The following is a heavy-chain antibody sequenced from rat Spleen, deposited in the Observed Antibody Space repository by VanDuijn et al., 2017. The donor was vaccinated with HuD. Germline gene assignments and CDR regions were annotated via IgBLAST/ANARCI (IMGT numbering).Heavy chain of an antibody. CDR2: ILTGGNT. D-gene: IGHD5-1*01. Sequence: QVQLMESGPGLVQPSETLSLTCTVSGFSLTSYNVHWLRQPPGKGLEWIAAILTGGNTYYNPALKSRLSISRDTSKSQVFLKMNILQTEDTAMYFCARGWERFAYWGQGTLVTVSS. V-gene: IGHV2-6*01. J-gene: IGHJ3*01. CDR3: ARGWERFAY. CDR1: GFSLTSYN.